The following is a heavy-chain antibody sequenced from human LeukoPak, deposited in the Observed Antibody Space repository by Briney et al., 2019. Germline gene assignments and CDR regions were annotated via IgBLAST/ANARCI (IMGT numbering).Heavy chain of an antibody. V-gene: IGHV3-74*01. D-gene: IGHD6-6*01. CDR2: ISPTGSTT. J-gene: IGHJ4*02. CDR3: ARGPNSNWSGLDF. CDR1: GFSFSGHW. Sequence: PGGSLRLSCIASGFSFSGHWMHWARQLPGKGLVWVSRISPTGSTTSYADSVKGRFTVSRDNAKNTFYLQVNNLRAEDTAVYYCARGPNSNWSGLDFWGQGTLLTVSS.